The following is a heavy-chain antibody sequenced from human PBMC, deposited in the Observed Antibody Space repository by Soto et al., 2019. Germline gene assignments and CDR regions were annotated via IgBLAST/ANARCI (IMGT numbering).Heavy chain of an antibody. CDR1: GGSISSYY. CDR2: IYYSGST. J-gene: IGHJ4*02. V-gene: IGHV4-59*01. Sequence: QVQLQESGPGLVKPSETLSLTCTVSGGSISSYYWSWIRQPPGKGLEWIGYIYYSGSTNYNPSLKSRVTISVDTSKNQCSLKLSSVTAADTAVYYCARGYSSGWFDYWGQGTLVTVSS. CDR3: ARGYSSGWFDY. D-gene: IGHD6-19*01.